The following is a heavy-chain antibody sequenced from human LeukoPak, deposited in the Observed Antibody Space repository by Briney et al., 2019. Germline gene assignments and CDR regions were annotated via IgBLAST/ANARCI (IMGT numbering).Heavy chain of an antibody. CDR3: ARDAGNSGYDLFDF. CDR2: IKQDGNEK. Sequence: GGSLTLSCTPSILTYKIYWITCVRHSRERALEWVANIKQDGNEKNYVDSVKGRFTISRDNAKNSLYLQMNSLRVEDTAVYYCARDAGNSGYDLFDFWGQGTLVTVSS. V-gene: IGHV3-7*04. D-gene: IGHD5-12*01. J-gene: IGHJ4*02. CDR1: ILTYKIYW.